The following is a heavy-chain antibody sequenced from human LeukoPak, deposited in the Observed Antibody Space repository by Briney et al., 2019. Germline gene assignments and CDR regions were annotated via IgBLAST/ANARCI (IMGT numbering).Heavy chain of an antibody. CDR3: ARDAEKRSGSSYGMDV. V-gene: IGHV3-33*01. Sequence: GGSLRLSCAASGFTFSSYGMHWVRQAPGKGLEWVAVIWYDGSNKYYADSVKGRFTISRDNSKNTLYLQMNSLRAEDTAVYYCARDAEKRSGSSYGMDVWGQGTTVTVSS. D-gene: IGHD3-10*01. J-gene: IGHJ6*02. CDR1: GFTFSSYG. CDR2: IWYDGSNK.